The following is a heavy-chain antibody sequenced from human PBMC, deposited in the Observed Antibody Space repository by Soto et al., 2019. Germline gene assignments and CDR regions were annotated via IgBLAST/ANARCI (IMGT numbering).Heavy chain of an antibody. V-gene: IGHV4-61*01. CDR1: GGAVSSGTYY. Sequence: SETLSLTCTVSGGAVSSGTYYWSWIRRPPGKGLEWIGHIYFTGSTNYNPSLKSRVTMPLDTSRNQFSLKLSSVTAADTAVYYCTRGPPRVQWFDPWGLGTLVTVSS. J-gene: IGHJ5*02. CDR2: IYFTGST. CDR3: TRGPPRVQWFDP.